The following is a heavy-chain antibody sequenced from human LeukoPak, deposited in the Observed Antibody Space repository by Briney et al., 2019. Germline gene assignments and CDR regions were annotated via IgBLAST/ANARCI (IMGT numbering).Heavy chain of an antibody. D-gene: IGHD1-26*01. V-gene: IGHV4-38-2*02. CDR3: ARGKWELLGEPLLDY. Sequence: PSETLSLTCTVSGYSISSGYDWGWIRQPPGKGLEWIGSIYHSGSTYYNPSLKSRVAISVDTSKNQFSLKLSSVTAADTAVYYCARGKWELLGEPLLDYWGQGTLVTVSS. J-gene: IGHJ4*02. CDR2: IYHSGST. CDR1: GYSISSGYD.